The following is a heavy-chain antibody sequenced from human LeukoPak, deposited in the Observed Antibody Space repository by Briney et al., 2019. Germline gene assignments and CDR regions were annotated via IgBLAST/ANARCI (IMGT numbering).Heavy chain of an antibody. V-gene: IGHV1-2*02. CDR3: ARDRGPHDYGDYSYSRYYYYMDV. CDR2: INPNSGGT. CDR1: GYTFTGYY. J-gene: IGHJ6*03. Sequence: GASVKVSCKASGYTFTGYYMHWVRQAPGQGLEWMGWINPNSGGTNYAQKFQGRVTMTRDTSISTAYMELSRLRSDDTAVYYCARDRGPHDYGDYSYSRYYYYMDVWGKGTTVTVSS. D-gene: IGHD4-17*01.